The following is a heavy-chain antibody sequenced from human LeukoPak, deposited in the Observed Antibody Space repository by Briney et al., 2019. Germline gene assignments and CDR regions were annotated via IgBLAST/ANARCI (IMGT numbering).Heavy chain of an antibody. CDR2: ISSSSSTI. CDR1: GFTFSSYS. V-gene: IGHV3-48*01. CDR3: ARDYVWGSYRPKHVFDY. Sequence: GGSLRLSCAASGFTFSSYSMNWVRQAPGKGLEWVSYISSSSSTIYYADSVKGRFTISRDNAKNSLYLQMNSLRAEDTAVYYCARDYVWGSYRPKHVFDYWGQGTLVTVSS. D-gene: IGHD3-16*02. J-gene: IGHJ4*02.